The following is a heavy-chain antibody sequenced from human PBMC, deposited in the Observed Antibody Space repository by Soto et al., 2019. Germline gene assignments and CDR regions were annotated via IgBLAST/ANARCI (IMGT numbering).Heavy chain of an antibody. Sequence: PSETLSLTCTVSGYSVTSGSYGGWFRQPPEKGLEWIGSVYLSGHTYHNPSLMSRVTISIDTSKNQFSLKLTSVTAADTAVYYCARARSVVSGTIVDFWGLGTLVTVSS. CDR3: ARARSVVSGTIVDF. CDR1: GYSVTSGSY. D-gene: IGHD1-7*01. J-gene: IGHJ4*02. CDR2: VYLSGHT. V-gene: IGHV4-38-2*02.